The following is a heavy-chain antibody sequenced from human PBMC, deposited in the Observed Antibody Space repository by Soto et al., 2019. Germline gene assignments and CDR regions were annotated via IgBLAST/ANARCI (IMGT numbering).Heavy chain of an antibody. V-gene: IGHV3-23*01. D-gene: IGHD3-22*01. CDR1: GFTFSSYG. Sequence: EVQLLESGGGLVQPGGSLRLSCTASGFTFSSYGMSWVRQAPGKGLEWVSSISGDGTSTYYVDSVKGRCTIPRDNSKNTLSLQMNSLRTEDTAVYYCAKDITFDSSAYNYWGQGILVTVSS. J-gene: IGHJ4*02. CDR3: AKDITFDSSAYNY. CDR2: ISGDGTST.